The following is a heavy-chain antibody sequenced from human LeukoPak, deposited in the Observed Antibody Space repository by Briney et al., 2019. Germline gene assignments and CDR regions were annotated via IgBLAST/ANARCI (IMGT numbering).Heavy chain of an antibody. CDR1: GFTFSNAW. V-gene: IGHV3-15*01. CDR3: TFYLLWLGELLSY. CDR2: IKSKTDGGTT. D-gene: IGHD3-10*01. J-gene: IGHJ4*02. Sequence: GGSLRLSCAASGFTFSNAWMSWVRQAPGKGLEWVGRIKSKTDGGTTDYAAPVKGRFTISREDSKNTPYLQMNSLKTEDTAVYYCTFYLLWLGELLSYWGQGTLVTVSS.